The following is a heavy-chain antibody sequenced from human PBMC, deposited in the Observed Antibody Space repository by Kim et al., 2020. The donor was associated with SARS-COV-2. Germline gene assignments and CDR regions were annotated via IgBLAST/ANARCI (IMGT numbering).Heavy chain of an antibody. Sequence: GGSLRLSCAASGFTFSSYAMSWVRQAPGKGLEWVSAISGSGGSTYYADFVKGRFTISRDNSKNTLYLQMNSLRAEDTAVYYCAKDPWVYSSSWYGGDYYYGMVVWGQGTTVTVSS. CDR1: GFTFSSYA. D-gene: IGHD6-13*01. CDR2: ISGSGGST. CDR3: AKDPWVYSSSWYGGDYYYGMVV. V-gene: IGHV3-23*01. J-gene: IGHJ6*02.